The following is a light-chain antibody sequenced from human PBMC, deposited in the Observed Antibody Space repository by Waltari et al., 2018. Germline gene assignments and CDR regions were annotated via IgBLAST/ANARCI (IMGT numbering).Light chain of an antibody. CDR1: PSISTN. CDR3: QHYDKWLRYS. Sequence: EIVMTQSPATLSVSPGERATLSCRASPSISTNLAWFQEKPGQAPRLLIYGASTRATGVPARFSGSGSGTYFTLVISSLRSEDFAVYYCQHYDKWLRYSFGQGTKVEIK. CDR2: GAS. V-gene: IGKV3-15*01. J-gene: IGKJ2*01.